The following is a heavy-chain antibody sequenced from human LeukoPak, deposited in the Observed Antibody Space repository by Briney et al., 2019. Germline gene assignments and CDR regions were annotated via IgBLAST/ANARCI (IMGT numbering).Heavy chain of an antibody. Sequence: GASVKVSCKASGYTFTSYYMHWVRQAPVQGLEWMGIINPSGGSTSYAQKFQGRVTMTRDTSTSTVYMELSSLRSEDTAVYYCASDGIAAAGTNYWGQGTLVTVSS. CDR2: INPSGGST. CDR3: ASDGIAAAGTNY. J-gene: IGHJ4*02. D-gene: IGHD6-13*01. V-gene: IGHV1-46*03. CDR1: GYTFTSYY.